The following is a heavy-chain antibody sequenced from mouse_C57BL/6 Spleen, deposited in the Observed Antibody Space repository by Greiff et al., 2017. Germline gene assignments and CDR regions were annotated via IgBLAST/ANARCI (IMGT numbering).Heavy chain of an antibody. Sequence: QVQLKQPGAELVRPGTSVKLSCKASGYTFTSYWMHWVKQRPGQGLEWIGVIDPSDSYTNYNQKFKGKATLTVDTSSSTAYMQLSSLTSEDSAVYYCARGGRRPYFDVWGTGTTVTVSS. CDR1: GYTFTSYW. J-gene: IGHJ1*03. CDR2: IDPSDSYT. CDR3: ARGGRRPYFDV. D-gene: IGHD1-2*01. V-gene: IGHV1-59*01.